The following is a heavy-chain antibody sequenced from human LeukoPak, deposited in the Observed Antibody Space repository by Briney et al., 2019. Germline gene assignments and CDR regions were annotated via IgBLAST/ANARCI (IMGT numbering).Heavy chain of an antibody. Sequence: SETLSLTCTVSGGSVSSGSYYWSWIRQPPGKGLEWIGYIYYSGSTNYNPSLKSRVTISVDTSKNQFSLKLSSVTAADTAVYYCARESVDYYDSSGYLRYFDYWGQGTLVTVSS. CDR2: IYYSGST. CDR1: GGSVSSGSYY. J-gene: IGHJ4*02. V-gene: IGHV4-61*01. CDR3: ARESVDYYDSSGYLRYFDY. D-gene: IGHD3-22*01.